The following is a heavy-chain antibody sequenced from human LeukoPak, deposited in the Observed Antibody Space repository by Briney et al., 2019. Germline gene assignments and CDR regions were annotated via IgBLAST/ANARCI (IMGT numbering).Heavy chain of an antibody. V-gene: IGHV4-34*01. CDR2: INHSGGT. D-gene: IGHD1-26*01. J-gene: IGHJ1*01. Sequence: GSLRLSCAASGFTFSSYSMNWVRQAPGKGLEWIGEINHSGGTNYSPSLKSRVTISVDTSKNQFSLKLSSVTAADTAVYYCARGLGGSYYFQHWGQGTLVTVSS. CDR3: ARGLGGSYYFQH. CDR1: GFTFSSYS.